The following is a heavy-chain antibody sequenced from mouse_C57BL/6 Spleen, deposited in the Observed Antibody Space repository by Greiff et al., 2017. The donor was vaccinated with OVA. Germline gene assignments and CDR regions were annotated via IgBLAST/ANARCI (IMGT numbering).Heavy chain of an antibody. CDR2: ISYDGSN. CDR3: ARASYYGNYRWYFDV. Sequence: ESGPGLVKPSQSLSLTCSVTGYSITSGYYWNWIRQFPGNKLEWMGYISYDGSNNYNPSLKNRISITRDTSKNQFFLKLNSVTTEDTATYYCARASYYGNYRWYFDVWGTGTTVTVSS. J-gene: IGHJ1*03. CDR1: GYSITSGYY. V-gene: IGHV3-6*01. D-gene: IGHD2-10*01.